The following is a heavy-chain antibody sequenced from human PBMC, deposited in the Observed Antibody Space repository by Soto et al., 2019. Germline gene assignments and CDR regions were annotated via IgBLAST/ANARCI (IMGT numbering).Heavy chain of an antibody. CDR1: GFTFSSYG. CDR2: ISGSGGST. J-gene: IGHJ6*03. V-gene: IGHV3-23*01. CDR3: AKAGLNDCWRGYLTNHYMDV. Sequence: PGGSLRLSCAASGFTFSSYGMNWVRQAPGKGLEWVSTISGSGGSTYYADSVKGRFTISRDNPKNTLYLQMNSLRAEDTAAYYCAKAGLNDCWRGYLTNHYMDVWGKGTTVTVSS. D-gene: IGHD3-3*01.